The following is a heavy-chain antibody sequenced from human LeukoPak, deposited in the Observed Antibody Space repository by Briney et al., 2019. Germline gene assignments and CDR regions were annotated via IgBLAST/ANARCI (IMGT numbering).Heavy chain of an antibody. D-gene: IGHD3-10*01. CDR1: GFTFDDYA. V-gene: IGHV3-43D*03. Sequence: GGSLRLSCAASGFTFDDYAMHWVRQVPGKGLEWVSLISGDGRDTYYGGSVKGRFTISRDNSKNTLYLQMNSLRAEDTAVYYCAKSPYSYGSGGDYWGQGTLVTVSS. J-gene: IGHJ4*02. CDR3: AKSPYSYGSGGDY. CDR2: ISGDGRDT.